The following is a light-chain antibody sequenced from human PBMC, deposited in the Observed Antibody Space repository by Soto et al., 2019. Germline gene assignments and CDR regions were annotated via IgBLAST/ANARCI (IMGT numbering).Light chain of an antibody. CDR2: GAS. V-gene: IGKV3-15*01. Sequence: EIVMTQSPDNLSVSPGERATLSCRASQSVSSNLAWYQQTPGQAPRLLNYGASTRATGIPARFSGSGSRTEFTLTISSLQSEDIAVYYCQQYDNCPRTFGQGTKV. J-gene: IGKJ1*01. CDR1: QSVSSN. CDR3: QQYDNCPRT.